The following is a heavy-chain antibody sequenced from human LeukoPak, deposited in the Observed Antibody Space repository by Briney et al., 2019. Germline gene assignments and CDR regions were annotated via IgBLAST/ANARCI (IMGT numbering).Heavy chain of an antibody. Sequence: PGRSLRLSCATSGFSLSTYGMHWVRQAPGKGLEWVSYISSSSSTIYYADSVKGRFTISRDNAKNPLYLQMNSLRAEDTAVYYCAREISVVVPAAIGLGYWGQGTLVTVSS. D-gene: IGHD2-2*01. V-gene: IGHV3-48*01. CDR1: GFSLSTYG. CDR3: AREISVVVPAAIGLGY. CDR2: ISSSSSTI. J-gene: IGHJ4*02.